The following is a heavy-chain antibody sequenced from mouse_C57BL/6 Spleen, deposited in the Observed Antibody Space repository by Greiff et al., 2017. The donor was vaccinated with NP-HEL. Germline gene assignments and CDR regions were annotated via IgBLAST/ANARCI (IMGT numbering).Heavy chain of an antibody. J-gene: IGHJ4*01. CDR3: ARSDGNGMDD. V-gene: IGHV1-82*01. Sequence: VQLQQSGPELVKPGASVKISCKASGYAFSSSWMNWVKQRPGKGLEWIGRIYPGDGDTNYNGKFKGKATLTADKSSSTAYMQLSSLTSEDSAVYFCARSDGNGMDDWGQGTSVTVSS. CDR2: IYPGDGDT. D-gene: IGHD2-1*01. CDR1: GYAFSSSW.